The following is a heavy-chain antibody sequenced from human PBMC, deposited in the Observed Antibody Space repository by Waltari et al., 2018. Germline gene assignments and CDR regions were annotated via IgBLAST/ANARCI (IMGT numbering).Heavy chain of an antibody. CDR3: ARGELSGRYKGLDWFDP. CDR2: ISSSSSTI. Sequence: EVQLVESGGGLVQPGGSLRLSCAASGFTFSSYSMNWVRQAPGKGLEWVSYISSSSSTIYYADSVKGRFTIARDNAKNSLYLQMNSLRAEDTAVYYCARGELSGRYKGLDWFDPWGQGTLVTVSS. V-gene: IGHV3-48*01. D-gene: IGHD6-19*01. J-gene: IGHJ5*02. CDR1: GFTFSSYS.